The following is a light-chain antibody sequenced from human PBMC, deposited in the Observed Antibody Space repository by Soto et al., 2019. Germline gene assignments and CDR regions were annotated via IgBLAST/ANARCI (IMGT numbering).Light chain of an antibody. CDR3: MQGSHWPPIT. Sequence: DVVVTQSPLSLPVTLGQAASISCRSSQSLVHRDGNTYLSWFRQRPGQSPRRLIYKVSNREAGVPNRFSGSGSCTDFKLEISGVEAEDVGLYYCMQGSHWPPITFGQGTRLEIK. J-gene: IGKJ5*01. V-gene: IGKV2-30*02. CDR2: KVS. CDR1: QSLVHRDGNTY.